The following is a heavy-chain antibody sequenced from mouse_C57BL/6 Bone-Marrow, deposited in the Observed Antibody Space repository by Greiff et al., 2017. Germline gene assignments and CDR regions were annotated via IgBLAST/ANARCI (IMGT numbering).Heavy chain of an antibody. J-gene: IGHJ3*01. CDR2: IDPENGDT. V-gene: IGHV14-4*01. CDR1: GFNIKDDY. Sequence: VQLQQSGAELVRPGASVKLSCTASGFNIKDDYMHWVKQRPEQGLEWIGWIDPENGDTEYASKFQGKATITADKSSNTAYLQLSSLTTEDTSVYYWTTYDYCPWFAYWGQGTLVTVSA. D-gene: IGHD2-4*01. CDR3: TTYDYCPWFAY.